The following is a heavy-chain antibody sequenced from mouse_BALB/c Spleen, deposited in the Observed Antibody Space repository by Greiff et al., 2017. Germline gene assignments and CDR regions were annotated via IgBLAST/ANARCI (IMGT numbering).Heavy chain of an antibody. V-gene: IGHV2-6-4*01. CDR3: AGGNYVDYAMDY. CDR1: GFSLSRYS. D-gene: IGHD2-1*01. Sequence: VMLVESGPGLVAPSQSLSITCTVSGFSLSRYSVHWVRQPPGKGLEWLGMIWGGGSTDYNSALKSRLSISKDNSKSQVFLKMNSLQTDDTAMYYCAGGNYVDYAMDYWGQGTSVTVSS. J-gene: IGHJ4*01. CDR2: IWGGGST.